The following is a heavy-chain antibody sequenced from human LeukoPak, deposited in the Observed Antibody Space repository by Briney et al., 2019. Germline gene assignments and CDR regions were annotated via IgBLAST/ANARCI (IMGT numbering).Heavy chain of an antibody. V-gene: IGHV4-4*09. Sequence: SETLSLTCTVSGVSINTYYASWIRQAPGKGLEFIGFIYNGGNTNYNPSLKSRVTISVDTSKNQFSLKLSSVTAADTAVYYCARLTTGGYYYGMDVWGQGTTVTVSS. CDR2: IYNGGNT. J-gene: IGHJ6*02. D-gene: IGHD1-1*01. CDR1: GVSINTYY. CDR3: ARLTTGGYYYGMDV.